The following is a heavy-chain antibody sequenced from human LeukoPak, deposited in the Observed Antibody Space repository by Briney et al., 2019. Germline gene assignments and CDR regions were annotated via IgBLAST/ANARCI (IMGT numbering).Heavy chain of an antibody. J-gene: IGHJ4*02. CDR2: ISSSGGNT. V-gene: IGHV3-23*01. CDR3: AKRPSIAVAGAFDY. Sequence: GGSLRLSCAASRFSFGSNAMTWVRQAPGKGLEWVSGISSSGGNTYDADSVTGRFTISRDNSKNTLYLQMNSLRAEDTAVYYCAKRPSIAVAGAFDYWGQGTLVTVSS. D-gene: IGHD6-19*01. CDR1: RFSFGSNA.